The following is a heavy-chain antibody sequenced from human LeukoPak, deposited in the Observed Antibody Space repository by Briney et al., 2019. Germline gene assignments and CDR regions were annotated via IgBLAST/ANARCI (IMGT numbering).Heavy chain of an antibody. CDR1: GFTVSSNY. Sequence: GGSLRLSCAASGFTVSSNYMSWVRQAPGKGLEWVSVIYSGGSTYYADSVKGRLTISRDNSKNTLFLQMNSLRADDTAVYYCTSGKNYFDYWGQGSLVTASS. CDR2: IYSGGST. J-gene: IGHJ4*02. V-gene: IGHV3-53*01. CDR3: TSGKNYFDY.